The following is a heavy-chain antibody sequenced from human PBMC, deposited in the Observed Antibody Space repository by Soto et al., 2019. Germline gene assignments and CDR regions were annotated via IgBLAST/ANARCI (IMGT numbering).Heavy chain of an antibody. CDR2: IKSKTDGGTT. V-gene: IGHV3-15*01. CDR3: TTDLLVPGDRWSKWFDP. Sequence: KPGGSLRLSCAASGFTFSNAWISWVRQAPWKGLEWVGRIKSKTDGGTTDYAAPVKGRFTISRDDSKNTLYLQMNSLKTEDTAVYYCTTDLLVPGDRWSKWFDPLGQGTLVTVSS. CDR1: GFTFSNAW. J-gene: IGHJ5*02. D-gene: IGHD7-27*01.